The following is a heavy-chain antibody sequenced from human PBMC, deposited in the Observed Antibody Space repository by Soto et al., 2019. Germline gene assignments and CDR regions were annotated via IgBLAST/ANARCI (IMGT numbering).Heavy chain of an antibody. J-gene: IGHJ1*01. Sequence: GGSLRLSCAASGITVSSNYMSWVRQAPGKGLEWVSVIYSGGSTYYADSVKGRFTISRDNSKNTLYLQMNSLRAEDTAVYYCARDRVESGYPEYFQHWGQGTLVTVSS. D-gene: IGHD3-22*01. CDR3: ARDRVESGYPEYFQH. CDR1: GITVSSNY. V-gene: IGHV3-53*01. CDR2: IYSGGST.